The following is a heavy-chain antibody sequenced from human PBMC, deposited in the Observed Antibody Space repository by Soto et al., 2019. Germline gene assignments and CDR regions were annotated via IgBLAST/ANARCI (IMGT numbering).Heavy chain of an antibody. CDR2: IIPMLGIR. CDR3: TIGSWSGEVFDI. D-gene: IGHD2-21*01. Sequence: QVQLVQSGAEVKKPGSSVKVSCKDSGGTFSTYSMFWVRQAPGQGLEWMGRIIPMLGIRNYAQRFQDRVTITAAKSTATAHMELSSLRSEDTALYYCTIGSWSGEVFDIWGQGTMVTVSS. V-gene: IGHV1-69*02. J-gene: IGHJ3*02. CDR1: GGTFSTYS.